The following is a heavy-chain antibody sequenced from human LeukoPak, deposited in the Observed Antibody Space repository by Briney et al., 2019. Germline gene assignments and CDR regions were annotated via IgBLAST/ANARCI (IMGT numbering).Heavy chain of an antibody. CDR1: GYTFTDYY. D-gene: IGHD3-22*01. CDR2: VDPEDGET. J-gene: IGHJ4*02. Sequence: GASVKVSCKVSGYTFTDYYMHWVQQAPGKGLEWMGLVDPEDGETIYAEKFRGRVTITADTSTDTAYMELSSLRSEDTAVYYCATAPSSGYYRLWGQGTLVTVSS. CDR3: ATAPSSGYYRL. V-gene: IGHV1-69-2*01.